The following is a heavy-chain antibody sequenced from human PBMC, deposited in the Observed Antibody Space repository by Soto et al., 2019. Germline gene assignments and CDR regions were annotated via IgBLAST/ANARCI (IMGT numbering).Heavy chain of an antibody. CDR3: ARGIEGWYQGRYYYGMDV. V-gene: IGHV4-61*01. D-gene: IGHD6-19*01. Sequence: QVQLQESGPGLVKPSETLSLTCTVSGGSVSSGSDYWGWIRQPPGKGLEWIGYIYYSGSTNYNPSLTSRVTIAVDTSKNTVSLKLSSVTAADTAVYYCARGIEGWYQGRYYYGMDVWGQGTTVTVSS. J-gene: IGHJ6*02. CDR2: IYYSGST. CDR1: GGSVSSGSDY.